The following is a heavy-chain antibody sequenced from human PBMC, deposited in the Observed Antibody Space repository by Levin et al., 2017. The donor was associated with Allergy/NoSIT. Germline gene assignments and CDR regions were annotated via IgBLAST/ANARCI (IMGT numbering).Heavy chain of an antibody. CDR2: INPNSGGT. V-gene: IGHV1-2*02. CDR3: ARAVSGIAAAGPDY. Sequence: ASVKVSCKASGYTFTGYYMHWVRQAPGQGLEWMGWINPNSGGTNYAQKFQGRVTMTRDTSISTAYMELSRLRSDDTAVYYCARAVSGIAAAGPDYWGQGTLVTVSS. CDR1: GYTFTGYY. J-gene: IGHJ4*02. D-gene: IGHD6-13*01.